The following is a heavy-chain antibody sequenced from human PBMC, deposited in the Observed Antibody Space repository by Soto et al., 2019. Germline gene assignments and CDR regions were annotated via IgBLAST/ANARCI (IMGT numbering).Heavy chain of an antibody. CDR2: FDPEDGET. Sequence: GESLKISCKGSGYSFTSYWIGWVRQMPGKGLEWMGGFDPEDGETIYAQKFQGRVTMTEDTSTDTAYMELSSLRSEDTAVYYCATDLRLRRLYYYYGMDVWGQGTTVTVSS. J-gene: IGHJ6*02. V-gene: IGHV1-24*01. CDR3: ATDLRLRRLYYYYGMDV. CDR1: GYSFTSYW. D-gene: IGHD5-12*01.